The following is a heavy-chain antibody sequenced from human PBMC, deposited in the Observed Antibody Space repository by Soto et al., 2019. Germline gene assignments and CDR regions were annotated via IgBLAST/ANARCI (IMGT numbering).Heavy chain of an antibody. V-gene: IGHV1-69*13. Sequence: SGKVSCKASGGTFSSYAISWVRQAPGQGLGWMGGIIPIFGTANYAQKFQGRVTITADESTSTAYMELSSLRSEDTAVYYCASEYCVCYCYSAARYGMHF. D-gene: IGHD2-21*02. CDR2: IIPIFGTA. CDR1: GGTFSSYA. CDR3: ASEYCVCYCYSAARYGMHF. J-gene: IGHJ6*01.